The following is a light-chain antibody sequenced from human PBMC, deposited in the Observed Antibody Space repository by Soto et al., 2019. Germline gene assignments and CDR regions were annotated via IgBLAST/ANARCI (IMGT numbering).Light chain of an antibody. Sequence: QSALTQPPSASGSPGQSVTISCTGTFNDIGGYNYVSWYQQRPGKAPKVIIYEVYKRPSGVPDRFSGSKSGTTASLTVSGLQADDEADYYCSSYVGSNNLVFGGGIKLTVL. CDR1: FNDIGGYNY. V-gene: IGLV2-8*01. CDR2: EVY. CDR3: SSYVGSNNLV. J-gene: IGLJ3*02.